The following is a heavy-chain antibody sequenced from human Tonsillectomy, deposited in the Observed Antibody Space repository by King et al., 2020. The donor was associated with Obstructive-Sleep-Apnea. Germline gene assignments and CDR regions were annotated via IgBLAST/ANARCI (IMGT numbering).Heavy chain of an antibody. V-gene: IGHV4-30-4*07. CDR2: IYYSGST. Sequence: VQLQESGPGLVKPSQTLSLTCAVSGGSISSGGYSWSWIRQPPGKGLEWIGYIYYSGSTYYNPSLKSRVTISVDTSKNQFSLKLSSVTAADTAVYYCARGGVLERPNYYGMDVWGQGTTVTVSS. J-gene: IGHJ6*02. CDR3: ARGGVLERPNYYGMDV. CDR1: GGSISSGGYS. D-gene: IGHD1-1*01.